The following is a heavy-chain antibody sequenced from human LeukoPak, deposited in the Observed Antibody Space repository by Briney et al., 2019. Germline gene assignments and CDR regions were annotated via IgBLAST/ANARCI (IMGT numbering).Heavy chain of an antibody. J-gene: IGHJ4*02. D-gene: IGHD2-2*01. CDR3: SSNYVADY. CDR1: GFSFSSYT. Sequence: GGSLRLSCAASGFSFSSYTMNWVRQAPGKGLEWVSSISSSSTYIYYADAVKGRFTISRDNAKNSLYLQMNSLRAADTAVYYCSSNYVADYWGQGTLVTVSS. V-gene: IGHV3-21*01. CDR2: ISSSSTYI.